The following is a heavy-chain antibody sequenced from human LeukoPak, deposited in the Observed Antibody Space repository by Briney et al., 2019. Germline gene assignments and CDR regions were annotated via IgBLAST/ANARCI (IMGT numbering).Heavy chain of an antibody. CDR2: IYYSGST. CDR3: ARAPGYSSSWYLGGYYYYYMDV. V-gene: IGHV4-59*01. Sequence: SETLSLTCTVSGGSLSSYYWSWIRQPPGKGLEWIGYIYYSGSTNYNPSLTSRVTISVDTSKNQFSLKLSSVTAADSAVYYCARAPGYSSSWYLGGYYYYYMDVWGKGTTVTVSS. D-gene: IGHD6-13*01. J-gene: IGHJ6*03. CDR1: GGSLSSYY.